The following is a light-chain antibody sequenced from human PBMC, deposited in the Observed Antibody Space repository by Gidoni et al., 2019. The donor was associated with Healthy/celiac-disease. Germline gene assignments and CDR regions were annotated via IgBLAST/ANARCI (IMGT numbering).Light chain of an antibody. CDR3: QQYNNWPQT. J-gene: IGKJ1*01. Sequence: EIVMTQSPATLSVSPGERATLSCRASQSISSNLAWYQQKHGQAPRLLIDDASTRATGIPARFSGSGSGTDFTLTISRLQYEDFAVYYCQQYNNWPQTFGQGTKVEIK. V-gene: IGKV3-15*01. CDR1: QSISSN. CDR2: DAS.